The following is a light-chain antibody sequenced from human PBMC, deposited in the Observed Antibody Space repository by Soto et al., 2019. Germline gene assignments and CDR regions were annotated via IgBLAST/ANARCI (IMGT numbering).Light chain of an antibody. CDR3: QQYYSYPPT. V-gene: IGKV1-8*01. Sequence: AVRMTQSPSSLSATPGDRVTITCRAGQGISSYLAWYQQKPGKAPKLLIYAASTLQSGVPSRFSGSGSGTDFTLTISCLQSEDFATYYCQQYYSYPPTFGQGTKVDIK. CDR2: AAS. J-gene: IGKJ1*01. CDR1: QGISSY.